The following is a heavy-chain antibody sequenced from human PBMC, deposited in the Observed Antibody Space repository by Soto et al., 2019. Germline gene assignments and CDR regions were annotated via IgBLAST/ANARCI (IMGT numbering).Heavy chain of an antibody. Sequence: GGSLRFSCAASGFTFSSYSMNWVRQAPGKGLEWVSSISSSSSYIYYADSVKGRFTISRDNAKNSLYLQMNSLRAEDTAVYYCARANTWNSVYFDYWGQGTLVTVSS. CDR1: GFTFSSYS. V-gene: IGHV3-21*01. D-gene: IGHD1-20*01. CDR3: ARANTWNSVYFDY. J-gene: IGHJ4*02. CDR2: ISSSSSYI.